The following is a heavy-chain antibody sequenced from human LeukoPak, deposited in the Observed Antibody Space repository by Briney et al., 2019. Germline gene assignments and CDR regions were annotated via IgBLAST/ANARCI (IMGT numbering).Heavy chain of an antibody. CDR2: ISYDGSNK. J-gene: IGHJ4*02. D-gene: IGHD6-19*01. V-gene: IGHV3-30*18. CDR3: AKGQWLVLFPDY. CDR1: GFTFSSYG. Sequence: GRSLRLSCAASGFTFSSYGMHWVRQAPGKGLEWVAVISYDGSNKYYADSVKGRFTISRDNSKTTLYLQMNSLRAEDTAVYYCAKGQWLVLFPDYWGQGTLVTVSS.